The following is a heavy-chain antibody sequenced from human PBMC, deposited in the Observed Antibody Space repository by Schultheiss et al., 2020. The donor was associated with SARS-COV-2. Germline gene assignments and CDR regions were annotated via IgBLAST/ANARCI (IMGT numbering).Heavy chain of an antibody. CDR2: ISSSDDTI. CDR1: GFTFSSYG. V-gene: IGHV3-48*04. J-gene: IGHJ6*02. D-gene: IGHD1-1*01. Sequence: GGSLRLSCAASGFTFSSYGMNWVRQAPGKGLEWVSYISSSDDTIYYADSVKGRFTISRDNAKNSLYLQMNSLRAEDTAVYYCARVGYRYYYYYGMDVWGQGTTVTVSS. CDR3: ARVGYRYYYYYGMDV.